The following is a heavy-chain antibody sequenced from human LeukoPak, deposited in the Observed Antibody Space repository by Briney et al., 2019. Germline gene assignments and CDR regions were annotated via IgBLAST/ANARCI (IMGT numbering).Heavy chain of an antibody. CDR3: ARGDEVLWFGELTRGFDP. D-gene: IGHD3-10*01. CDR2: MNPNSGNT. Sequence: RASVKVSCKASGYTFTNYDINWVRQATGQGLEWMGWMNPNSGNTGYAQKFQGRVTITRDTSISTAYMDLSSLRSEDTAVYYCARGDEVLWFGELTRGFDPWGQGTLVTVSS. CDR1: GYTFTNYD. J-gene: IGHJ5*02. V-gene: IGHV1-8*03.